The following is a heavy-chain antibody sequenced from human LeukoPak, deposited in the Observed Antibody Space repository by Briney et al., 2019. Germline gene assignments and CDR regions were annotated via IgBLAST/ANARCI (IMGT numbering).Heavy chain of an antibody. CDR3: ARGLHIVVGVAATHPFDN. J-gene: IGHJ4*02. CDR1: GVTFSGYS. Sequence: SETLSLTCAASGVTFSGYSMSWIRQAPGKGLEWVGDINHSGSTNYNPSLKSRVTISVDTSKNQFSLKLSSVTAADTAVYYCARGLHIVVGVAATHPFDNWGQGTLVTVSS. D-gene: IGHD2-15*01. V-gene: IGHV4-34*01. CDR2: INHSGST.